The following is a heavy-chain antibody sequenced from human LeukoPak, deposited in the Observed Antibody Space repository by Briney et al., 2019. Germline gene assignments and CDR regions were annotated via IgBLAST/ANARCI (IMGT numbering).Heavy chain of an antibody. CDR1: GGSFSGYY. D-gene: IGHD6-19*01. V-gene: IGHV4-34*01. Sequence: SETLSLTCAVYGGSFSGYYWSWIRQPPGKGLEWIGEINHSGSTNYNPSLKSRVTISVDTSKNQFSLKLSSVTAADTAVYYCAREAIAVAGKGVVWFDPWGQGTLVTVSS. CDR2: INHSGST. CDR3: AREAIAVAGKGVVWFDP. J-gene: IGHJ5*02.